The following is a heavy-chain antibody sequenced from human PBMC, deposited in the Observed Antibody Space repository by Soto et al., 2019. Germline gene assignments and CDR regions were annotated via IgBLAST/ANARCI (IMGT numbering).Heavy chain of an antibody. Sequence: ASVKVSCKASGGTFSSYAINWVRQAPGQGLEWMGGIIPIFGTANYAQKFQGRVTITADESTSTAYMELSSLRSEDTAVYYCAREYQGNWNDAIQVHYYGMDVWGQGTTVTVSS. CDR1: GGTFSSYA. J-gene: IGHJ6*02. D-gene: IGHD1-20*01. CDR3: AREYQGNWNDAIQVHYYGMDV. CDR2: IIPIFGTA. V-gene: IGHV1-69*13.